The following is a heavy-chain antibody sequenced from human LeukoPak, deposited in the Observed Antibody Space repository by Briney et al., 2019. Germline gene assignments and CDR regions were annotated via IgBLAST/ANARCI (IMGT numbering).Heavy chain of an antibody. CDR2: ISYDGSNK. J-gene: IGHJ4*02. D-gene: IGHD1-1*01. CDR1: GFTFSSYG. Sequence: PGGSLRLSCAASGFTFSSYGMHWVRQAPGKGLEWVAVISYDGSNKYYADSVKGRFTISRDNSKNTLYLQMNSLRAEDTAVYYCARALISPDSPVPFDYWGQGTLVTVSS. V-gene: IGHV3-30*03. CDR3: ARALISPDSPVPFDY.